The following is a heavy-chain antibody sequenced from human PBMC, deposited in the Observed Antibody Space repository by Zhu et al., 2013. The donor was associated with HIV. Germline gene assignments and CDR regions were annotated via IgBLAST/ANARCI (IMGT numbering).Heavy chain of an antibody. V-gene: IGHV3-23*01. Sequence: EVQLLESGGGLVQPGGSLRLSCAASGFTFSSYAMSWVRQAPGKGLEWVSAISGSGGSTYYADSVKGRFTISRDNSKNTLYLQMNSLRAEDTAVYYCAKDISGITIFGVVITPYFDYWGQGTLVTVSS. CDR2: ISGSGGST. CDR3: AKDISGITIFGVVITPYFDY. J-gene: IGHJ4*02. CDR1: GFTFSSYA. D-gene: IGHD3-3*01.